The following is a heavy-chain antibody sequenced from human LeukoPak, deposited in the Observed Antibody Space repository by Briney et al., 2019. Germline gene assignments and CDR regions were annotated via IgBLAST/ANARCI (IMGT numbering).Heavy chain of an antibody. CDR3: ALHSYGLDY. CDR2: IYPGDSHT. D-gene: IGHD5-18*01. J-gene: IGHJ4*02. V-gene: IGHV5-51*01. CDR1: GYRFPNYW. Sequence: GEPLKISCKGSGYRFPNYWFGRVPQMPGKGLEWMGNIYPGDSHTRYSPSFQGQVTISADKSISTAYLQWSSLKASDTAMYYCALHSYGLDYWGQGTLVTVSS.